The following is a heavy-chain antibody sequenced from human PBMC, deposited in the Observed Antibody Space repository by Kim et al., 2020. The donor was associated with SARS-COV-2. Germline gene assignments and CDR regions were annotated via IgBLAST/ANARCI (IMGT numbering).Heavy chain of an antibody. V-gene: IGHV4-59*01. CDR3: VREINYDSSGYYDY. D-gene: IGHD3-22*01. Sequence: SETLSLTCTVSGGSISSYYWSWIRQPPGKGLEWIGYIYYSGSTNYNPSLKSRVTISVDTSKNQFSLKLSSVTAADTAVYYCVREINYDSSGYYDYWGQGTLVTVSS. CDR1: GGSISSYY. J-gene: IGHJ4*02. CDR2: IYYSGST.